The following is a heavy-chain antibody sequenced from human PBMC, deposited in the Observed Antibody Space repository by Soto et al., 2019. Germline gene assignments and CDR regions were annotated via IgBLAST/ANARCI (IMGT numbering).Heavy chain of an antibody. D-gene: IGHD2-8*01. CDR3: ARAHRTDVYALDT. J-gene: IGHJ3*02. Sequence: QLQLVQSGAEVKKPGASVKVSCKASGYTFTNYGIIWVRQAPGQGLEWMGWISGYNDNTNYAQELQGRVTMTTDTSTNTAYMELRSLTSDDTAVYYCARAHRTDVYALDTWGQGTMVTVPS. CDR1: GYTFTNYG. V-gene: IGHV1-18*01. CDR2: ISGYNDNT.